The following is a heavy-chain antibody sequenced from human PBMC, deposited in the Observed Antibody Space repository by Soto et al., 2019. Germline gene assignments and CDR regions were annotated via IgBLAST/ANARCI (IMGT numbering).Heavy chain of an antibody. Sequence: QVQLQESGPGLVKPSGTLSLTCAVSGGSISSSNWWSWVRQPPGKGLEWIGEIYHSGSTNYNPSPXRXVXXSVDNSQHQCSLKLSSVTAADTAVYYCARDRVLRGWGQGALVAVSS. CDR3: ARDRVLRG. D-gene: IGHD2-8*01. CDR1: GGSISSSNW. V-gene: IGHV4-4*02. CDR2: IYHSGST. J-gene: IGHJ4*02.